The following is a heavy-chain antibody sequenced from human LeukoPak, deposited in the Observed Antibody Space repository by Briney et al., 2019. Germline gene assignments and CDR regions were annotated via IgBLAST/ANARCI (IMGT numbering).Heavy chain of an antibody. CDR2: IYYSGST. J-gene: IGHJ4*02. CDR1: GGSISSYY. CDR3: ARHWGGYASPYFDY. Sequence: KASETLSLTCTVSGGSISSYYWSWIRQPPGKGLEWIGYIYYSGSTNYNPSLKSRVTISVDTSKNQFSLKLSSVTAADTAVYYCARHWGGYASPYFDYWGQGTLVTVSS. D-gene: IGHD3-16*01. V-gene: IGHV4-59*08.